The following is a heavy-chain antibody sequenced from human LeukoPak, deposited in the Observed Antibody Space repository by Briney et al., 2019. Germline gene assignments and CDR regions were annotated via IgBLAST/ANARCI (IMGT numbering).Heavy chain of an antibody. D-gene: IGHD1-26*01. Sequence: GGSLRLSCAASGFTVSSNYMSWVRQAPGKGLDWVSVIYSGGSTYYADSVKGRFTISRDNSKNTLYLQMNSLRAEDTAVYYCATGGELLRPDAFDIWGQGTMVTVSS. CDR1: GFTVSSNY. CDR2: IYSGGST. V-gene: IGHV3-66*01. CDR3: ATGGELLRPDAFDI. J-gene: IGHJ3*02.